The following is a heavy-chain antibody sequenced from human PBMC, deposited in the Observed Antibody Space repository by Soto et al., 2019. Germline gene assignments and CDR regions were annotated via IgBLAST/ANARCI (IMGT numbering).Heavy chain of an antibody. V-gene: IGHV5-51*01. CDR3: ARLLRENIGPNWFDP. Sequence: PVESVTTSCKDSGYSFTRYWIGWVRQMPGKGLEWMGIIYPGDSDTRYSPSFQGQVTISADKSISTAYLQWSSLKASDTAMYYCARLLRENIGPNWFDPWGQGTKVTVSS. D-gene: IGHD5-12*01. CDR1: GYSFTRYW. CDR2: IYPGDSDT. J-gene: IGHJ5*02.